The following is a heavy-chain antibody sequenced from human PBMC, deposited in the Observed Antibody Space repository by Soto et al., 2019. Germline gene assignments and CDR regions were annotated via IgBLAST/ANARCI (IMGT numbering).Heavy chain of an antibody. CDR1: GFTFSSDE. J-gene: IGHJ4*02. V-gene: IGHV3-48*03. D-gene: IGHD3-16*02. Sequence: EVQLVESGGGLVQPGGSLRLSCAASGFTFSSDEMNWVRQAPGKGREWVSYISSSGSTIYYADSVKGRFTISRDNAKNSQYLQMNSLRAEDTAVYYCARDKTDDYVWGSYRLRDYWGQGTLVTVSS. CDR3: ARDKTDDYVWGSYRLRDY. CDR2: ISSSGSTI.